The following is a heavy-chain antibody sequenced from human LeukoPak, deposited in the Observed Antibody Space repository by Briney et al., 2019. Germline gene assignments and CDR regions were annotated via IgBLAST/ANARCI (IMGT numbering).Heavy chain of an antibody. Sequence: SETMSLTCTVSGGSISNYYWSWIRQPPGKGLEWIGYIYYSGSTNNNPSLKSRVTISVDTSKNQFSLKLNSVTAADTAVYYCARAPPYNWNYLKYYYYMDVWGKGTTVTVSS. CDR3: ARAPPYNWNYLKYYYYMDV. J-gene: IGHJ6*03. CDR1: GGSISNYY. CDR2: IYYSGST. D-gene: IGHD1-7*01. V-gene: IGHV4-59*01.